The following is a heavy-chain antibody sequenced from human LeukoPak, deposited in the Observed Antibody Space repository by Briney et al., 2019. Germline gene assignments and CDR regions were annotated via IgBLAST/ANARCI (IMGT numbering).Heavy chain of an antibody. CDR3: ARLRSSRKSSGRHYYYGMDV. CDR1: GGSFSGYY. V-gene: IGHV4-34*01. D-gene: IGHD6-19*01. J-gene: IGHJ6*02. Sequence: SETLSLTCAVYGGSFSGYYWSWIRQPPGKGLEWIGEINHSGSTNYNSSLKSRVTISVDTSKNQFSLKLSSVTAADTAVYYCARLRSSRKSSGRHYYYGMDVWGQGTTVTVSS. CDR2: INHSGST.